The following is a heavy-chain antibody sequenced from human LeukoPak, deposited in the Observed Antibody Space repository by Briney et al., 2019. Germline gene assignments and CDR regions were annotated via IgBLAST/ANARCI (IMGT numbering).Heavy chain of an antibody. J-gene: IGHJ4*02. Sequence: GGSLRLSCAASGFTFSSYWMHWVRQAPGKGLEWVSGISGSGGSTYYADSVKGRFTISRDNSKNTLYLQMTSLRVEDTAVYYCAKAQYVYDSSPSDYWGQGTLVTISS. CDR3: AKAQYVYDSSPSDY. CDR2: ISGSGGST. V-gene: IGHV3-23*01. CDR1: GFTFSSYW. D-gene: IGHD3-22*01.